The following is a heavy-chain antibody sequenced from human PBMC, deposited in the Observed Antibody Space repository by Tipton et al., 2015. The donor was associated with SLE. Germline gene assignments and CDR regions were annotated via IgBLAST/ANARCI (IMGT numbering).Heavy chain of an antibody. J-gene: IGHJ2*01. V-gene: IGHV4-61*01. D-gene: IGHD2-15*01. CDR3: ARQGWTPFFDL. Sequence: TLSLTCAVSGASIGSGFHWGWIRRPPGKELEWIGYIYSSGNTNYNPSLKSRVTISVDTSKNQFSLKLSSVTAADTAVYYCARQGWTPFFDLWGRGTLVTVSS. CDR2: IYSSGNT. CDR1: GASIGSGFH.